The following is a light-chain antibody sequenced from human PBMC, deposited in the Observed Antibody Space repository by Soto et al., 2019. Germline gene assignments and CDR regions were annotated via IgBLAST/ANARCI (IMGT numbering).Light chain of an antibody. CDR2: WVS. CDR3: EQHFSTPYT. CDR1: RSVLYSSNNKNY. J-gene: IGKJ2*01. Sequence: VMTRSPDSLAVSLGERATINCKSSRSVLYSSNNKNYLAWYQQKPGQPPKLLISWVSTRESGVPDRFSGTGSGTDFTLTISSLQPEDVGVYYCEQHFSTPYTFGQGTKLEIK. V-gene: IGKV4-1*01.